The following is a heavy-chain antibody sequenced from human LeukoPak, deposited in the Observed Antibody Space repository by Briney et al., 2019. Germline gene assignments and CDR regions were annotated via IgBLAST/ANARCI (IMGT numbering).Heavy chain of an antibody. CDR3: ARGYSSGWPPDY. CDR1: GFTFSSYS. V-gene: IGHV3-21*01. Sequence: GGSLRLSCAASGFTFSSYSMNWVRQAPGKGLEWVSSISSSSSYIYYADSVKGRFTISRDNAKNSLYLQMSSLRAEDTAVYYCARGYSSGWPPDYWGQGTLVTVSS. D-gene: IGHD6-19*01. J-gene: IGHJ4*02. CDR2: ISSSSSYI.